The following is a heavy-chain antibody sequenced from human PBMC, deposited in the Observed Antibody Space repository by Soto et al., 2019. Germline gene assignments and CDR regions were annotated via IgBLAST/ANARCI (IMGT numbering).Heavy chain of an antibody. V-gene: IGHV4-59*01. CDR2: ISYSGST. J-gene: IGHJ5*02. D-gene: IGHD2-15*01. CDR1: GPSITTYY. Sequence: SETLSLTCTVSGPSITTYYWSWIRQPPGKGLEWIGYISYSGSTDYNPSRKSRVTISFDASKNQISLQVRSATAADAAVYYCARDLKEYCSDGKCNWFDPWGQGTLVTVSS. CDR3: ARDLKEYCSDGKCNWFDP.